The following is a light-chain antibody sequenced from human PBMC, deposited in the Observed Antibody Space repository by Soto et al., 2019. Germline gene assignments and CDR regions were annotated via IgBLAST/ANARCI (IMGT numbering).Light chain of an antibody. V-gene: IGKV1-27*01. CDR1: RDIDDY. Sequence: DIQMTQSPPSLSASVGDSVTITCRASRDIDDYLAWYQHIAGKAPKLLIYDASSLQPGVPSRFSGSGSGTYFTLTINSLQPEDVATYYCQKYNKAPWTFGQGTKV. J-gene: IGKJ1*01. CDR2: DAS. CDR3: QKYNKAPWT.